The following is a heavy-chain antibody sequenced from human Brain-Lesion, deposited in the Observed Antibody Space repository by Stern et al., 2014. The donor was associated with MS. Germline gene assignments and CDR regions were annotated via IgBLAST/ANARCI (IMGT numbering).Heavy chain of an antibody. V-gene: IGHV4-4*02. CDR1: GGSISSSNR. CDR3: ARELPDLNAFDI. Sequence: QLQLQESGPGLVKPSGTLSLTCAVSGGSISSSNRWSWVRQSPGKGLEWIGEIYHSGGTKYSPSFESRVIISVDKSKNQFSLKLSYVTAADTAVYYCARELPDLNAFDIWGQGTMVTVSS. CDR2: IYHSGGT. J-gene: IGHJ3*02. D-gene: IGHD1-14*01.